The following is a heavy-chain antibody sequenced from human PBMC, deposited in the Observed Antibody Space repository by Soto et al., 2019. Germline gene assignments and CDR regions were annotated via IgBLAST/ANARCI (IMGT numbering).Heavy chain of an antibody. Sequence: SETLSLTCTVSGDSISDYYWSWIRQPPGKGLEWIGYIYYSGSTNYNPSLKSRVTISEDTSKNQFSLKLSSVTAADTAVYYCARDRAYYDSNSLYFDYWRQGALVTVSS. J-gene: IGHJ4*02. V-gene: IGHV4-59*01. CDR3: ARDRAYYDSNSLYFDY. CDR1: GDSISDYY. D-gene: IGHD3-22*01. CDR2: IYYSGST.